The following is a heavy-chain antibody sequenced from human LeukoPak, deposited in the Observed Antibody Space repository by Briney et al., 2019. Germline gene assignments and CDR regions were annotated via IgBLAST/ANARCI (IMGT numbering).Heavy chain of an antibody. CDR2: IYYSGST. Sequence: PSETLSLACTVSGDSINSYYWSWIRQPPGKGLEWIGYIYYSGSTNYNPSPKSRVTISVDTSKNQFSLKLSSVTAADTAVYYCARSVANWFDPWGQGTLVTVSS. J-gene: IGHJ5*02. CDR3: ARSVANWFDP. V-gene: IGHV4-59*01. CDR1: GDSINSYY. D-gene: IGHD4-23*01.